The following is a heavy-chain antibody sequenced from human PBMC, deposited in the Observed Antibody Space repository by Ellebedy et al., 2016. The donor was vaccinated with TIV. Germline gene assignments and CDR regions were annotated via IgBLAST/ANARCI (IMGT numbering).Heavy chain of an antibody. CDR3: ARDRATGTTSPCGMDV. CDR1: GGTFSSYA. J-gene: IGHJ6*02. V-gene: IGHV1-69*13. CDR2: IIPIFGTA. D-gene: IGHD1-1*01. Sequence: SVKVSXKASGGTFSSYAISWVRQSPGQGLEWMGGIIPIFGTANYAQKFQGRVTITADESTSTAYMELSSLRSEDTAVYYCARDRATGTTSPCGMDVWGQGTTVTVSS.